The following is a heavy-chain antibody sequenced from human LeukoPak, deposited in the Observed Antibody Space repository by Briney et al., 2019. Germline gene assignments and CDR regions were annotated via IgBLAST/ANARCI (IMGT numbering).Heavy chain of an antibody. V-gene: IGHV3-7*03. J-gene: IGHJ6*02. CDR3: ARNNGMDV. CDR2: VNRDGSET. CDR1: GFTFSSYS. Sequence: PGGSLRLSCVASGFTFSSYSMNWVRQVPGRGPEWVANVNRDGSETYYLDSVKGRFTISKDNAKNSLYLQMNSLRAEDTALYHCARNNGMDVWGQGTTVIVSS.